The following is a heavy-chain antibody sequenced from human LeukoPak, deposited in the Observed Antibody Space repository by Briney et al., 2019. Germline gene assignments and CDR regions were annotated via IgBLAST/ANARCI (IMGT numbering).Heavy chain of an antibody. D-gene: IGHD3-3*01. CDR2: INPNSGGT. Sequence: ASVKVSCKASGYTFSGYYMHWVRQAPGQGLEWMGWINPNSGGTKYAQKFQGRVTMTRDTSISTAYMELSRLRSDDTAVYYCTTSYYDFWSYSSEYFQHWGRAPWSPSPQ. CDR3: TTSYYDFWSYSSEYFQH. CDR1: GYTFSGYY. J-gene: IGHJ1*01. V-gene: IGHV1-2*02.